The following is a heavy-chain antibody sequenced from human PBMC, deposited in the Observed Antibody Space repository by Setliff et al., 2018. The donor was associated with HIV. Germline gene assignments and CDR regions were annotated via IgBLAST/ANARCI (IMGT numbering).Heavy chain of an antibody. CDR2: ISSNIIYI. D-gene: IGHD3-16*01. CDR3: ARDEPTGGIDY. V-gene: IGHV3-21*01. CDR1: GFTFSFHA. J-gene: IGHJ4*02. Sequence: PGGSLRLSCAASGFTFSFHAMTWVRQAPGKGLEWISSISSNIIYIYYADSVKGRFTISRDNAKNSLYLQMNSLRAEDTAVYYCARDEPTGGIDYWGQGTLVTVSS.